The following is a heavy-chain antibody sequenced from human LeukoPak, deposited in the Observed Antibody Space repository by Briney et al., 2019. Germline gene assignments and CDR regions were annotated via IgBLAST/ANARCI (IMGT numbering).Heavy chain of an antibody. J-gene: IGHJ5*02. CDR3: ARQAGRLHEGYPSSGSYFRLNWFDP. Sequence: SSETLSLTCAVYGGSFSGYYWSWIRQPPGKGLEWIGEINHSGSTNYNPSLKTRVTISVDTSKNQFSLKLTSVTAADTAVYYCARQAGRLHEGYPSSGSYFRLNWFDPWGQGTLVTVSS. CDR1: GGSFSGYY. V-gene: IGHV4-34*01. D-gene: IGHD1-26*01. CDR2: INHSGST.